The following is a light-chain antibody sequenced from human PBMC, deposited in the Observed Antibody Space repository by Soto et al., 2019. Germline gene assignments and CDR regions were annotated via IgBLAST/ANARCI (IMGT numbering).Light chain of an antibody. J-gene: IGLJ3*02. CDR2: EVT. CDR1: SSDLGTYDF. Sequence: QSVLTQPASVSGSPGQSITISCTGTSSDLGTYDFVSWYQHQPGKAPKLVIYEVTNRPSGISSRFSGSKSGNTASLTISGLRAEDEADYYCRAYTTRSPLGVFGGGTKLTVL. V-gene: IGLV2-14*01. CDR3: RAYTTRSPLGV.